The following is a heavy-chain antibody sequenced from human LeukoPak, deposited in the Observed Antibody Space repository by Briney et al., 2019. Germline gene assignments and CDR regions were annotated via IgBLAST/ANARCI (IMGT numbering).Heavy chain of an antibody. CDR2: ISYDGSYK. CDR3: ARDFSGTSFTYYFDY. V-gene: IGHV3-30*03. CDR1: GFTLSSYG. Sequence: GGSLRLSCAASGFTLSSYGMHWVRQAPGKGLEWVTVISYDGSYKYYADSVKGRFTVSRDSSKNTLYLQMNSLRAEDTAVYYCARDFSGTSFTYYFDYWGQGTLVTVSS. J-gene: IGHJ4*02. D-gene: IGHD1-26*01.